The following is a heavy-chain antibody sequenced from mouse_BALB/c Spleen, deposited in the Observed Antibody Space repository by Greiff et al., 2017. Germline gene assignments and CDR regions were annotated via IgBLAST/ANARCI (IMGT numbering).Heavy chain of an antibody. Sequence: QVQLQQSGAELMKPGASVKISCKATGYTFSSYWIEWVKQRPGHGLEWIGEILPGSGSTNYNEKFKGKATFTADTSSNTAYMQLSSLTSEDSAVYYCARRGYYYYFAYWGQGTTLTVSS. D-gene: IGHD2-3*01. J-gene: IGHJ2*01. CDR1: GYTFSSYW. CDR2: ILPGSGST. V-gene: IGHV1-9*01. CDR3: ARRGYYYYFAY.